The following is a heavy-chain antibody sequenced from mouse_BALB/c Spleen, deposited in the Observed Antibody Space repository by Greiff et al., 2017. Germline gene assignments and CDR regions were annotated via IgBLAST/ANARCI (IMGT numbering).Heavy chain of an antibody. CDR2: ILPGSGST. D-gene: IGHD2-1*01. V-gene: IGHV1-9*01. Sequence: QVQLQQSGAELVRPGSSVKISCKASGYAFSSYWIEWVKQRPGHGLEWIGEILPGSGSTNYNEKFKGKATFTADTSSNTAYMQLSSLTSEDSAVYYCARGNPYYAMDYWGQGTSVTVSS. J-gene: IGHJ4*01. CDR1: GYAFSSYW. CDR3: ARGNPYYAMDY.